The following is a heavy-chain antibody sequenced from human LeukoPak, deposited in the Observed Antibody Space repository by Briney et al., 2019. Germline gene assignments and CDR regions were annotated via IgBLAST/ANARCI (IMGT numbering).Heavy chain of an antibody. Sequence: SQTLSLACAISGDSVSSNSAAWNWIRRSPSRGLEWLGRTYYRSKCYNDYAVSVKSRIIINPDTSKNQFYLQLNSVTPEDTAVYYCARMVAAAGGGDNWFDPWGQGTLVTVSS. V-gene: IGHV6-1*01. CDR3: ARMVAAAGGGDNWFDP. D-gene: IGHD6-13*01. J-gene: IGHJ5*02. CDR2: TYYRSKCYN. CDR1: GDSVSSNSAA.